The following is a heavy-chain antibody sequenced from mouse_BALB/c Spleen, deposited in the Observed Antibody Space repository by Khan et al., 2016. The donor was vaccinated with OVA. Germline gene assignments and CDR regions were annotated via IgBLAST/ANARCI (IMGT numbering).Heavy chain of an antibody. D-gene: IGHD2-1*01. CDR2: IYPGTGST. Sequence: QVQLKESGAELVRPGASVKLSCKTSGYIFTSYWIHWVKQSSGQGLEWIASIYPGTGSTYYNEKFKGKATLTADKSSSTAYMQLSSLKSEDSAVYFCARWGNYYFDYWGQGTTLTVSS. V-gene: IGHV1-76*01. J-gene: IGHJ2*01. CDR1: GYIFTSYW. CDR3: ARWGNYYFDY.